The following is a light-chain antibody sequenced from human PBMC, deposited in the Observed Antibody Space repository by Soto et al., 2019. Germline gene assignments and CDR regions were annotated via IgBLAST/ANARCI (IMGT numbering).Light chain of an antibody. Sequence: EVGITHSPATLSVSPGERTTLSCRASQSARSSLGWYQQKPGQPPSLLIYDVSIRATGIPARFNGSGSGTEFTLTISSLQSEDVAVYYCQQYYTTPLTFCGGTKVDIK. J-gene: IGKJ4*01. V-gene: IGKV3-15*01. CDR1: QSARSS. CDR2: DVS. CDR3: QQYYTTPLT.